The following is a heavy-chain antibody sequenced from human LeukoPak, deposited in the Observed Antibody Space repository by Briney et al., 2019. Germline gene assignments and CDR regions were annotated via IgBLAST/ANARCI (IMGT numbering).Heavy chain of an antibody. Sequence: GGSLRLSCAASGFRFSSYAMTWVRQAPGKGLEWVSAISGGGGTTYYADSVRGRFTISRDSSKNTLYLQMSSLRAEDTAVYYCARDGLPATVANWFDPWGQGTLVTVSS. CDR3: ARDGLPATVANWFDP. J-gene: IGHJ5*02. CDR1: GFRFSSYA. V-gene: IGHV3-23*01. D-gene: IGHD2-15*01. CDR2: ISGGGGTT.